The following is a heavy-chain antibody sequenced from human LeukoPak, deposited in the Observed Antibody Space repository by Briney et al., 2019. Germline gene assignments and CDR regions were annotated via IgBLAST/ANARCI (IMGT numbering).Heavy chain of an antibody. CDR1: GGSISSSSYY. D-gene: IGHD6-19*01. V-gene: IGHV4-39*01. Sequence: PSETLSLTCTVSGGSISSSSYYSGWIRQPPGKGLEWIGSIYYSGSTYYNPSLKGRVTISVDTPKNQFSLKLSSVTAADTAVYSCARLRLPGIAVAGTFHWGQGTLVTVSS. CDR2: IYYSGST. CDR3: ARLRLPGIAVAGTFH. J-gene: IGHJ4*02.